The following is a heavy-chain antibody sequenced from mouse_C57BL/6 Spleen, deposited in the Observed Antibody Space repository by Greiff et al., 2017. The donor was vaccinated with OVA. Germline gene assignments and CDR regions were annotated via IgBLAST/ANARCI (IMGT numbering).Heavy chain of an antibody. CDR1: GFTFSDFY. V-gene: IGHV7-1*01. CDR3: ARSYYYGSSYGWYFDV. D-gene: IGHD1-1*01. J-gene: IGHJ1*03. CDR2: SRNKANDYTT. Sequence: EVKLMESGGGLVQSGRSLRLSCATSGFTFSDFYMEWVRQAPGKGLEWIAASRNKANDYTTEYSASVKGRFIVSRDTSQSILYLQMNALRAEDTAIYYCARSYYYGSSYGWYFDVWGTGTTVTVSS.